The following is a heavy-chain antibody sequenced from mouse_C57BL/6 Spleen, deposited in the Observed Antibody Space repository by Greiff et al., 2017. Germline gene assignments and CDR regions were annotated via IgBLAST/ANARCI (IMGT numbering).Heavy chain of an antibody. CDR1: GYTFTSYW. CDR2: IHPNSGST. V-gene: IGHV1-64*01. Sequence: QVQLKQPGAELVKPGASVKLSCKASGYTFTSYWMHWVKQRPGQGLVWIGMIHPNSGSTNYNEKFKSKATLTVDKSSSTAYMQLSSLTSEDSAVYYCARYYGSSYDYFDYWGQGTTLTVSS. J-gene: IGHJ2*01. D-gene: IGHD1-1*01. CDR3: ARYYGSSYDYFDY.